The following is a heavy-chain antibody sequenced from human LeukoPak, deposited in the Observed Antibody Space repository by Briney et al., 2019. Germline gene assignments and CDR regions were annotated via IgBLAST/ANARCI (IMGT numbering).Heavy chain of an antibody. Sequence: PGESLKISCKGSGYSFTSYWIGWVRQMPGKGLEWMGIIYPGDSDTRYSPSFQGQVTISADKSISTAYLQWSSLKASDTAMYYCARGPAAPNYYMDVWGKGATVTVSS. CDR1: GYSFTSYW. CDR2: IYPGDSDT. J-gene: IGHJ6*03. CDR3: ARGPAAPNYYMDV. D-gene: IGHD2-2*01. V-gene: IGHV5-51*01.